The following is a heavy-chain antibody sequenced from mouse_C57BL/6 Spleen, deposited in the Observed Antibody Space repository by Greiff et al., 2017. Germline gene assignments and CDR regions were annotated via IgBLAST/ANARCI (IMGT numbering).Heavy chain of an antibody. J-gene: IGHJ3*01. D-gene: IGHD4-1*01. V-gene: IGHV1-82*01. CDR3: ASRGSNWDEWFAY. CDR2: IYPGDGDT. Sequence: QVQLQQSGPELVKPGASVKISCKASGYAFSSSWMNWVKQRPGKGLEWIGRIYPGDGDTNYNGKVKGKATLTADKSSSTAYMQLSSLTSEDSAVYFCASRGSNWDEWFAYWGQGTLVTVSA. CDR1: GYAFSSSW.